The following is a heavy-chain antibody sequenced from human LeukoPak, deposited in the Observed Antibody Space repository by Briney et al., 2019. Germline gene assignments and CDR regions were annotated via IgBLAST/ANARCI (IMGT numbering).Heavy chain of an antibody. D-gene: IGHD3-16*01. J-gene: IGHJ5*02. CDR3: ARGHPTYGGVTVGYDWFDP. CDR1: GGSISTYY. Sequence: SETLSLTCTVSGGSISTYYWSWIRQPPGKGLEWIGYIYYTGSTSYNPSLKSRVTMSLDASKNQFSLELNSVTPADTAVYYCARGHPTYGGVTVGYDWFDPWGQGTLVTVSS. CDR2: IYYTGST. V-gene: IGHV4-59*01.